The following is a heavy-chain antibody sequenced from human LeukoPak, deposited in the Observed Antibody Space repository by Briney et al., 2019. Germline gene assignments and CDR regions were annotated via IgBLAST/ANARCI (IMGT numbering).Heavy chain of an antibody. CDR2: IYSGGGT. Sequence: GGSLRLSCAVSGFTFTNYAMSWVRQAPGKGLEWVSVIYSGGGTYYADSVKGRFTISRDNSKNTLYLQMNSLRADDTAAYYCARGGSAWFGGIDYWGQGTLVTVSS. V-gene: IGHV3-53*05. D-gene: IGHD3-10*01. CDR3: ARGGSAWFGGIDY. J-gene: IGHJ4*02. CDR1: GFTFTNYA.